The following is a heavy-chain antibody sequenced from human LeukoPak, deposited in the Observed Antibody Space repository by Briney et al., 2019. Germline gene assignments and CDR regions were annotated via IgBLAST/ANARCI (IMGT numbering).Heavy chain of an antibody. J-gene: IGHJ4*02. CDR2: IFSSGST. CDR1: ARSLDNY. D-gene: IGHD4-17*01. CDR3: ARGRAVTTGDDY. V-gene: IGHV4-4*07. Sequence: PSQTMSLTSTVDARSLDNYWSWFRQPVGKGLEWIGRIFSSGSTVYHPSLKSRVTMSVDTSRNSFSLKLTSVTAADTAVYYCARGRAVTTGDDYWGQGTLVTVSS.